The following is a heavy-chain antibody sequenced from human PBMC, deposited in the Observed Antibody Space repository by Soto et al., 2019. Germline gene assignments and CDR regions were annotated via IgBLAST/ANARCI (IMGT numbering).Heavy chain of an antibody. CDR1: GGTFSNHA. CDR3: AAGPDYDRYIDD. J-gene: IGHJ4*02. D-gene: IGHD6-13*01. Sequence: QVRLVQSGAEVKKPGSSVKVSCKASGGTFSNHAINWVRQAPGQGPEWMGVIILPFGTPNYAQRFQGRVTITADESMTTAYMELNGLRSEDTAVYYSAAGPDYDRYIDDWGQGSLVTVSS. V-gene: IGHV1-69*13. CDR2: IILPFGTP.